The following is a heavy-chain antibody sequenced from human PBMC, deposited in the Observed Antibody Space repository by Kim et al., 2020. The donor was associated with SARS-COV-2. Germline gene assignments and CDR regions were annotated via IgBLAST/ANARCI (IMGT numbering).Heavy chain of an antibody. J-gene: IGHJ4*02. Sequence: SVKRRFNISRDNSKNTLYLQMNSLRAEDTAVYYCASRIVVVVAATMAFDYWGQGTLVTVSS. D-gene: IGHD2-15*01. CDR3: ASRIVVVVAATMAFDY. V-gene: IGHV3-30*01.